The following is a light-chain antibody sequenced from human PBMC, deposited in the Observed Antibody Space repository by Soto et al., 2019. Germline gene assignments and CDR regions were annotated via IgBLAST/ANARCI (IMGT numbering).Light chain of an antibody. Sequence: EIMMTQSPATLSVSPGESATLSCRASQSVSNNLAWYQHKPGQAPRLLIYYASTRATGIPARFSGSGSGTDFPLTISSIQSEDFALYYCQPYNDWPPITFGQGTRREIK. CDR3: QPYNDWPPIT. CDR1: QSVSNN. CDR2: YAS. V-gene: IGKV3-15*01. J-gene: IGKJ5*01.